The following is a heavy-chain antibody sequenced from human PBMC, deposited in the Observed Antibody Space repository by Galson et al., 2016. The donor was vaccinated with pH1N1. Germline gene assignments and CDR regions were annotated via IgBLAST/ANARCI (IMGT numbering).Heavy chain of an antibody. V-gene: IGHV3-23*01. CDR3: AKQGPILTGLPTFARNYYHYMDV. D-gene: IGHD2-15*01. Sequence: SLRLSCAASGFTFSSHAMNWVRQAPGKGLEWVSIISGSGGITYYADSVKGRFTISRDNSKSTRSLQVNSLRAEDTAIYYCAKQGPILTGLPTFARNYYHYMDVWGKGTTVTVSS. CDR1: GFTFSSHA. CDR2: ISGSGGIT. J-gene: IGHJ6*03.